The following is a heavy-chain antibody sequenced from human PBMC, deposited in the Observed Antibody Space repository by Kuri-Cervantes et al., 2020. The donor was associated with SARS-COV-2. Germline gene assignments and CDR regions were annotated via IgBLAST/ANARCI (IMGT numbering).Heavy chain of an antibody. J-gene: IGHJ6*02. CDR1: GFTFSSYS. Sequence: GESLKISCAASGFTFSSYSMNWVRQAPGKGLEWVSSISSSSSYIYYADSVKGRFTISRDNAKNSLYLQMNSLRAEDTAVYYCARDPPSPYCSGGSCRKDVWGQGTTVTVSS. CDR3: ARDPPSPYCSGGSCRKDV. V-gene: IGHV3-21*01. D-gene: IGHD2-15*01. CDR2: ISSSSSYI.